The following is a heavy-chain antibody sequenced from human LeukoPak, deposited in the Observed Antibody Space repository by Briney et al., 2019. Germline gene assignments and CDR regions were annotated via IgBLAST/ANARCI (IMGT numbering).Heavy chain of an antibody. CDR1: RFTFSSYG. V-gene: IGHV3-30*18. J-gene: IGHJ4*02. CDR3: GKGGGGRWLHYFDY. D-gene: IGHD5-24*01. CDR2: ISYDGSSK. Sequence: QVQLVESGGGVVQPGRSLRLSCAPFRFTFSSYGMHWVRQAPGKGLEWVAVISYDGSSKYYADSVKGRFTISRDNSKNTLYLQKDKLEAGDTAVYFWGKGGGGRWLHYFDYWGQGTLVTVSS.